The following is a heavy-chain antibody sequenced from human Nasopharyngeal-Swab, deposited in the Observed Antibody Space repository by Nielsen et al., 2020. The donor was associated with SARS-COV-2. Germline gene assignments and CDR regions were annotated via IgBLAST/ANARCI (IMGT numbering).Heavy chain of an antibody. CDR3: ARQSYSSSWYSSLFDY. CDR2: INHSGST. Sequence: SQTLSLTCAVYGGSFSGYYWSWIRQPPGKGLEWIGEINHSGSTNYNPSLKSRVTISVDTSKNQFSLKLSSVTAADTAVYYCARQSYSSSWYSSLFDYWGQGTLVTVSS. CDR1: GGSFSGYY. J-gene: IGHJ4*02. D-gene: IGHD6-13*01. V-gene: IGHV4-34*01.